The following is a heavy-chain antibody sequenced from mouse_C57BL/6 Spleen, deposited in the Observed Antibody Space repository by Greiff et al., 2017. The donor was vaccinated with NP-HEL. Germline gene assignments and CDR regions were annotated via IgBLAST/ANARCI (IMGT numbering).Heavy chain of an antibody. J-gene: IGHJ1*03. Sequence: QVQLQQSGAELVMPGASVKLSCKASGYTFTSYWMHWVKQRPGQGLEWIGEIDPSDSYTNYNQKFKGKSTLTVDKSSSTAYMQLSSLTSEDSAVYYCARPPITTVVPYWYFDVWGTGTTVTVSS. CDR2: IDPSDSYT. V-gene: IGHV1-69*01. CDR1: GYTFTSYW. D-gene: IGHD1-1*01. CDR3: ARPPITTVVPYWYFDV.